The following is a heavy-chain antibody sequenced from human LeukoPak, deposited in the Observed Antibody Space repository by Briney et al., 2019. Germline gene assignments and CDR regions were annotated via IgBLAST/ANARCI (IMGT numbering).Heavy chain of an antibody. D-gene: IGHD2-2*01. V-gene: IGHV4-59*01. CDR1: GGSISSYY. CDR3: ARAGGYCSSTSCASGGGFDP. CDR2: IYYSGST. Sequence: PSETLSLTCTVSGGSISSYYWSWIRQPPGKGLEWIGYIYYSGSTNYNPSLKSRVTISVDTSKSQFSLKLSSVTAADTAVYYCARAGGYCSSTSCASGGGFDPWGQGTLVTVSS. J-gene: IGHJ5*02.